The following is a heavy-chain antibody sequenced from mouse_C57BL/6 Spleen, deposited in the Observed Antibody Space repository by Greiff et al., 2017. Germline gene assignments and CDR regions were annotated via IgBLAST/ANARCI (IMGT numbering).Heavy chain of an antibody. V-gene: IGHV1-42*01. CDR1: GYSFTGYY. D-gene: IGHD1-1*01. Sequence: EVKLVESGPELVKPGASVKISCKASGYSFTGYYMNWVKQSPDKSLEWIGELNPSTGGTTYTQKFKAKATLTVDKSSSTAYMQLKSLTSEDSAVYYCARLPLYYGSPYYFDYWGQGTTLTGAS. CDR2: LNPSTGGT. J-gene: IGHJ2*01. CDR3: ARLPLYYGSPYYFDY.